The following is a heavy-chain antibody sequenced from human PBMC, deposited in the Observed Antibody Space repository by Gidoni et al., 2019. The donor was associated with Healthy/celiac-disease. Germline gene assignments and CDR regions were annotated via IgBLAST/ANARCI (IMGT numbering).Heavy chain of an antibody. D-gene: IGHD3-3*01. CDR3: ARVSPYYDFWSGYYSVGTFDY. CDR1: GYTFPGSS. V-gene: IGHV1-2*04. CDR2: IKPNSGGT. Sequence: QVQLVQSGAEVKKPGASVKVSCKASGYTFPGSSMHWGGQAPGQGLEWRGWIKPNSGGTNYAQKFQGWVTMTRDTSISTAYMELSRLRSDDTAVYYCARVSPYYDFWSGYYSVGTFDYWGQGTLVTVSS. J-gene: IGHJ4*02.